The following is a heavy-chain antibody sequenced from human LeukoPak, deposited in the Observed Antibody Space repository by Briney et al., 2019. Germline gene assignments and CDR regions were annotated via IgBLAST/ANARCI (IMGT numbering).Heavy chain of an antibody. D-gene: IGHD3-10*01. CDR3: ARASYGSGYYYYYYGMDV. J-gene: IGHJ6*02. CDR1: GGSISSYY. V-gene: IGHV4-4*07. CDR2: IYTSGST. Sequence: SETLSLTCTVSGGSISSYYWSWIRQPAGKGLEWIWRIYTSGSTNYNPSLKSRVTMSVDTSKNQFSLKLSSVTAADTAVYYCARASYGSGYYYYYYGMDVWGQGTTATVSS.